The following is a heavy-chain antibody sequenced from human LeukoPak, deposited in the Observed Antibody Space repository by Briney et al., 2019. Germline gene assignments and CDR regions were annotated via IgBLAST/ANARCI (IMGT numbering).Heavy chain of an antibody. D-gene: IGHD3-10*01. Sequence: GGSLRLSCAASGFTFSSYSMNWVRQAPGKGLEWVSSISSSSTYIHYADSVKGRFTISRDNAKNSLYLQMNSLRAEDTAVYYCANNYFGSGSYSPFDYWGQGTLVTVSS. V-gene: IGHV3-21*01. CDR1: GFTFSSYS. J-gene: IGHJ4*02. CDR3: ANNYFGSGSYSPFDY. CDR2: ISSSSTYI.